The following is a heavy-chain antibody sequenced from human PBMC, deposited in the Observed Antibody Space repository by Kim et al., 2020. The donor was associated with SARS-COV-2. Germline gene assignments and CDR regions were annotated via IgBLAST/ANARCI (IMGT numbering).Heavy chain of an antibody. D-gene: IGHD3-10*01. V-gene: IGHV4-61*01. CDR1: GGSVSSGSYY. CDR2: IYYSGST. J-gene: IGHJ6*02. Sequence: SETLSLTCTVSGGSVSSGSYYWSWIRQPPGKGLEWIGYIYYSGSTNYNPSLKSRVTISVDTSKNQFSLKLSSVTAADTAVYYCASRYYGSGNSPLHYYYYGMDVWGQGTTVTVSS. CDR3: ASRYYGSGNSPLHYYYYGMDV.